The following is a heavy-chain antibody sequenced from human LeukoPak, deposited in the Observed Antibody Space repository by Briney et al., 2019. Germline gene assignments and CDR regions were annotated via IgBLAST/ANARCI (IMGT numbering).Heavy chain of an antibody. CDR2: INPNSGAP. J-gene: IGHJ3*02. CDR1: GYTFTSYG. V-gene: IGHV1-2*02. Sequence: ASVKVSCKASGYTFTSYGISWVRQAPGQGLEWMGWINPNSGAPNYAQKFQGRVTMTRDTSISTAYMELSRLRSDDTAVYYCARDGPHRYSSGWYRVGAFDIWGQGTLVTVSS. CDR3: ARDGPHRYSSGWYRVGAFDI. D-gene: IGHD6-19*01.